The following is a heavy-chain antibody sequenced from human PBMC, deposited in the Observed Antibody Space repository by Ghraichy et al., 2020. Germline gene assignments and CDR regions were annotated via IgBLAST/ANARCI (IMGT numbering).Heavy chain of an antibody. CDR3: ARDLDQTDDY. Sequence: ASVKVSCKASGYTFTTYGISWVRQAPGQGLEWVGWISAYNGKTNYAQKFQGRVTMTTDTSTSKVHMELRSLRSADTAVYYCARDLDQTDDYWGQGTLVIVSS. V-gene: IGHV1-18*01. CDR2: ISAYNGKT. CDR1: GYTFTTYG. J-gene: IGHJ4*02. D-gene: IGHD1/OR15-1a*01.